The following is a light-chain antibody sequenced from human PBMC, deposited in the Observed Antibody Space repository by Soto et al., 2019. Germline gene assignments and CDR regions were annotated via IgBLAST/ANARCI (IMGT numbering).Light chain of an antibody. CDR3: MLTYSGPWV. CDR1: TVAVTSGHY. J-gene: IGLJ3*02. Sequence: QAVVTQEPSLTVSPGGTVTLTCGSNTVAVTSGHYPYWLQQKPGQAPRTLIYHTTNTRSWTPARFSGSLLGGKAALTLSGAQPEDEALYYCMLTYSGPWVFGGGTKLTVL. V-gene: IGLV7-46*01. CDR2: HTT.